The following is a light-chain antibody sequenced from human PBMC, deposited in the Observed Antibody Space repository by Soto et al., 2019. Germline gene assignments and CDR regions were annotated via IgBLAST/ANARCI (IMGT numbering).Light chain of an antibody. J-gene: IGKJ4*01. CDR1: QSVSSN. CDR2: HAS. CDR3: QQYNKWPLT. V-gene: IGKV3-15*01. Sequence: EIVMTQSPATLSVSPEERATLSCRASQSVSSNLAWYQQKPGQAPRLLIYHASTRATGIPARFSGSGSGTEFTLTISSLQSEDFAVYYCQQYNKWPLTFGGGTKVEIK.